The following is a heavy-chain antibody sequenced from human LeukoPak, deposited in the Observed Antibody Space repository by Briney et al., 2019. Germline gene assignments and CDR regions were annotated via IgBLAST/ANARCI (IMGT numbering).Heavy chain of an antibody. CDR2: IYHSGST. J-gene: IGHJ6*03. CDR1: GYSISSGYY. D-gene: IGHD6-19*01. CDR3: ARDSVAGNYYYYYMDV. Sequence: SETLSLTCTVSGYSISSGYYWGWIRQPPGKGREWIGSIYHSGSTYYNPSLKSRVTISVDTSKNQFSLKLSSVTAADTAVYYCARDSVAGNYYYYYMDVWGKGTTVTVSS. V-gene: IGHV4-38-2*02.